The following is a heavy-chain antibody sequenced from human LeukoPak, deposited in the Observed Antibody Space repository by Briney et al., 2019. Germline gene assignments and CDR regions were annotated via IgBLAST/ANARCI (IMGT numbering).Heavy chain of an antibody. Sequence: ASVKVSCKVSGYTLTELSMHWVRQAPRKGLEWMGGFDPEDGETIYAQKFQGRVTMTEDTSTDTAYMELSSLRSEDTAVYYCATDGFVSGSWDFDYWGQGTLVTVSS. J-gene: IGHJ4*02. CDR2: FDPEDGET. CDR3: ATDGFVSGSWDFDY. CDR1: GYTLTELS. D-gene: IGHD1-26*01. V-gene: IGHV1-24*01.